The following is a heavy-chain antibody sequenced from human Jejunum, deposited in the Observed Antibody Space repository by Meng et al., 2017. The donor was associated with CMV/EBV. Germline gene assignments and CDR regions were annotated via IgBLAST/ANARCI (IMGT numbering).Heavy chain of an antibody. J-gene: IGHJ4*02. CDR2: ISWDGATT. D-gene: IGHD5-12*01. V-gene: IGHV3-43D*03. CDR3: TKDASSSGYDVEVSYFDY. CDR1: DDYA. Sequence: DDYAMHWVRQPPGKGLEWISFISWDGATTYYADSVKGRFTISRDNSKNSLYLQMNSLRPEDTALYYCTKDASSSGYDVEVSYFDYWGQGTRVTVSS.